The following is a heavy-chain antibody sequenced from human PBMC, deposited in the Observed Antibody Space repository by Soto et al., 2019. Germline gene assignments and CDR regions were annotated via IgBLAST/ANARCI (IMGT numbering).Heavy chain of an antibody. CDR1: GGTFNSFG. D-gene: IGHD7-27*01. V-gene: IGHV1-69*01. Sequence: QVHVVQSGAEVKKPGSSVKVTCKAFGGTFNSFGINWVRQAPGQGLEWIGGIIPVFGTTKYEQKFRHRVTLVADGSTSTYDMSLGTLTSEDTAVYYWAIEVWGGGGYYLDSWGQGTLVTVSS. CDR3: AIEVWGGGGYYLDS. J-gene: IGHJ4*02. CDR2: IIPVFGTT.